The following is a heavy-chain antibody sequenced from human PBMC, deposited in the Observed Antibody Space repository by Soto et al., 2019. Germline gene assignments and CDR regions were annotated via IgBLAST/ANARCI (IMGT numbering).Heavy chain of an antibody. V-gene: IGHV1-69*13. CDR2: IVPIFGTA. J-gene: IGHJ4*02. CDR3: ARGMLRIAARPPYFDY. Sequence: GASVKVSSEASAGTFSSYAISWVRQAPGQGLEWMGGIVPIFGTANYAQKFQCRVTITADESTSTAYMELSSLRSEDTAVYYCARGMLRIAARPPYFDYCRQGTL. CDR1: AGTFSSYA. D-gene: IGHD6-6*01.